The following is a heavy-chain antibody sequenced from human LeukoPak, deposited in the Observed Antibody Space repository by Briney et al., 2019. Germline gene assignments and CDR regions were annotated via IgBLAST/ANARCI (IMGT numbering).Heavy chain of an antibody. J-gene: IGHJ4*02. CDR3: ARLRRGY. CDR1: GLTVTSNH. CDR2: MKSDGTT. Sequence: GGSLSLSCAASGLTVTSNHMSWVRQAPGKGLEWVSLMKSDGTTEYADSVKGRFAISRDNSKNTLFLQMNSLRVEHTAVYYCARLRRGYWGRGTPVSVSS. V-gene: IGHV3-53*01.